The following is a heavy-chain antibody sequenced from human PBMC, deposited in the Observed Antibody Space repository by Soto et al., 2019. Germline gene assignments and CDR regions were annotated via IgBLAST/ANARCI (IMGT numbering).Heavy chain of an antibody. J-gene: IGHJ6*02. V-gene: IGHV3-30*18. CDR3: AKEHVDFWSSHMTHYGMDV. CDR1: GFTFSSYG. D-gene: IGHD3-3*01. CDR2: ISYDGSNK. Sequence: GGSLRLSCAASGFTFSSYGMHWVRQAPGKGLEWVAVISYDGSNKYYADSVKGRFTISRDNSKNTLYLQMNSLRAEDTAVYYCAKEHVDFWSSHMTHYGMDVWGQGTTVTVSS.